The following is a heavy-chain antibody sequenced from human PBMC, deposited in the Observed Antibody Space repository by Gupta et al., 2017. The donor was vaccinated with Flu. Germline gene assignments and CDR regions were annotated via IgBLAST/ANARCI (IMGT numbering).Heavy chain of an antibody. CDR1: GFTFSDYD. J-gene: IGHJ4*02. V-gene: IGHV3-48*03. CDR2: ISSSGVP. Sequence: EVQVVESGGGLVQPGGSLRPSCAASGFTFSDYDVSWVRQAPGKALEWVSCISSSGVPYNTNSVKGRFTISRDNAKNSGYLQMDSLRAEDTAFYYGARGHWDSGGQGTLVTVSS. CDR3: ARGHWDS.